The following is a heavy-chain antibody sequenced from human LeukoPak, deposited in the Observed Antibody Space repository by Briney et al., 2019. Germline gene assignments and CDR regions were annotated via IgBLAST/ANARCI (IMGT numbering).Heavy chain of an antibody. V-gene: IGHV4-59*08. Sequence: SETLSLTCTVSGGSISSYYWSWIRQPPGKGLEWIGYIYYSGSTNYNPSLKSRVTISVDTSKNQFSLKLSSVTAADTAVYYCARGDVVPAAILIYWGQGTLVTVSS. CDR1: GGSISSYY. D-gene: IGHD2-2*01. CDR3: ARGDVVPAAILIY. J-gene: IGHJ4*02. CDR2: IYYSGST.